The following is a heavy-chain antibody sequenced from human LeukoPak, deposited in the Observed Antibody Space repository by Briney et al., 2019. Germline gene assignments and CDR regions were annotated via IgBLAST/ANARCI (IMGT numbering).Heavy chain of an antibody. D-gene: IGHD2-2*01. V-gene: IGHV4-4*07. CDR3: ARDCSSTSCSDAFDI. CDR2: IYTSGST. J-gene: IGHJ3*02. Sequence: SETLSLTCTVSGGSISSYYWSWIRQPAGKGLELIGRIYTSGSTSYNPSLKSRVTMSVDTSKNQFSLKLSSVTAADTAVYYCARDCSSTSCSDAFDIWGQGTMATVSS. CDR1: GGSISSYY.